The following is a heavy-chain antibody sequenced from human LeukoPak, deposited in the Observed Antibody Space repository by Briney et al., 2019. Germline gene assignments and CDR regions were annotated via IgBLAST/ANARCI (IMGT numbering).Heavy chain of an antibody. CDR2: IRYDGSNK. J-gene: IGHJ4*02. CDR3: ARVPYDYDSSGYYYDY. Sequence: PGGSLRLSCAASGFTFSSYGIHWARQAPGKGLEWVAFIRYDGSNKYYADSVKGRFTISRDNSENTLYLQMNSLRAEDTAVYYCARVPYDYDSSGYYYDYWGQGTLVTVSS. V-gene: IGHV3-30*02. D-gene: IGHD3-22*01. CDR1: GFTFSSYG.